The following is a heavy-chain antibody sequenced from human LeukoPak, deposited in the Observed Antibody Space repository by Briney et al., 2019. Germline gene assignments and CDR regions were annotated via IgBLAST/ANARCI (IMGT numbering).Heavy chain of an antibody. CDR3: AKESSVYCTDGVCSLDF. J-gene: IGHJ4*02. D-gene: IGHD2-8*01. V-gene: IGHV3-9*01. CDR2: ISWDSANI. Sequence: GGSLRLSCAASGFTFSSYAMSWVRQAPGKGLEWVSGISWDSANIGYADSVKGRFTISRDNTKDSLYLQMNSLRAEDTALYYCAKESSVYCTDGVCSLDFWGQGSLVTVSS. CDR1: GFTFSSYA.